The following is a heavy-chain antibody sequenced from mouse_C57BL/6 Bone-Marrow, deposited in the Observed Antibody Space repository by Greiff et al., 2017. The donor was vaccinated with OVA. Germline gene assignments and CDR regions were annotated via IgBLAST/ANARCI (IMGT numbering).Heavy chain of an antibody. Sequence: VQLQQPGAELVKPGASVKLSCKASGYTFTSYWMHWVKQRPGRGLAWIGRIDPNRGGTKYNEKFKSKATLTVDKPSSTAYMQLSSLTSEDSAVYYCAREGSRWYFDVWGTGTTVTVSS. CDR3: AREGSRWYFDV. J-gene: IGHJ1*03. CDR2: IDPNRGGT. CDR1: GYTFTSYW. V-gene: IGHV1-72*01.